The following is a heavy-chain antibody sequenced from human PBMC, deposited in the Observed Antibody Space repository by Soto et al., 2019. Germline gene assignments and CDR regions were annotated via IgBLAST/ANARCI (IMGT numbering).Heavy chain of an antibody. D-gene: IGHD1-26*01. J-gene: IGHJ6*02. CDR1: GFTFSNYA. Sequence: EVQLLESGGGLIQPGGSLRLSCVASGFTFSNYAMSWVRQAPGKGLEWVTSISQSGDDMYYADSVGGRFTISRDNSKNAIYLQMSSLRVEDTAVYYCAKAAQHWVGRGYGVDVWGQGTTVTVSS. CDR2: ISQSGDDM. CDR3: AKAAQHWVGRGYGVDV. V-gene: IGHV3-23*01.